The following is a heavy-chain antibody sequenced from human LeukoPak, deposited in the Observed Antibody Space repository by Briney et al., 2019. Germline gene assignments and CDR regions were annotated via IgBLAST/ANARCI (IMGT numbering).Heavy chain of an antibody. D-gene: IGHD1-14*01. CDR2: IHFDGTHK. V-gene: IGHV3-30*02. Sequence: GGSLRLSCAASGFPFDIWRMHWVRQAPGKGLEWLALIHFDGTHKYYLDSVKGRFTISRDNSKNTLYLQMNSLRPEDTAVYYCAKDDNGPQDYWGQGILVTVSS. CDR3: AKDDNGPQDY. J-gene: IGHJ4*02. CDR1: GFPFDIWR.